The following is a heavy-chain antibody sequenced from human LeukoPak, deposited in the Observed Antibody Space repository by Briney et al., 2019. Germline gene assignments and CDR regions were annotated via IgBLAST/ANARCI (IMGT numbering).Heavy chain of an antibody. CDR2: IYHSGST. CDR1: GGSISSGGYS. CDR3: ARDRGSGSYAFDI. D-gene: IGHD3-10*01. V-gene: IGHV4-30-2*01. Sequence: PSETLSLTCAVSGGSISSGGYSWSWIRQPPGKGLEWIGYIYHSGSTYYNPSLKSRVTISVDRSKNQFSLKLSSVTAADTAVYYCARDRGSGSYAFDIWGQGTMVTVSS. J-gene: IGHJ3*02.